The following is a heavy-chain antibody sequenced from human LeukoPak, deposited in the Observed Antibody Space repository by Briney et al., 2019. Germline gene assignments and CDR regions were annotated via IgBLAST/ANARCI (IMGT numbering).Heavy chain of an antibody. D-gene: IGHD3-10*01. CDR2: ISSSSSYT. CDR3: AKSWFGDSYGMDV. V-gene: IGHV3-11*06. J-gene: IGHJ6*04. CDR1: GFTFSDYY. Sequence: PGGSLRLSCAASGFTFSDYYMSWIRQAPGKGLEWVSYISSSSSYTNYADSVKGRFTTSRDNTKNSLYLQMNSLRAEDTAVYYCAKSWFGDSYGMDVWGKGTTVPVSS.